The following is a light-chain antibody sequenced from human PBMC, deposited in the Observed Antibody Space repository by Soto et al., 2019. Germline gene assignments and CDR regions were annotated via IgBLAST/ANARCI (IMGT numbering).Light chain of an antibody. CDR1: QRILNY. CDR2: AAS. J-gene: IGKJ2*01. CDR3: QQSHSIPVS. V-gene: IGKV1-39*01. Sequence: DIQMTQSPSSLSASVGDRVTITCRASQRILNYLNWYQQKPGKAPKLLISAASSLQGGVPSRFSGSGSGTDFTLTITSLQPEDFATYFCQQSHSIPVSFGQGTNLEVK.